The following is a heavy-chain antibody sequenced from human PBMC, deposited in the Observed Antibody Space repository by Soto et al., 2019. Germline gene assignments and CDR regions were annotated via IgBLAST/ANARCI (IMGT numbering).Heavy chain of an antibody. Sequence: SETLSLTCPVYGGSFSGYYWSWIRQPPVKGLEWIGEINHSGSTNYNPSLKSRVTILVDTSKNQLSLKLSSVTAADTAVYYCARDNWNYAYYYYGMDVWGQGTTVTVSS. CDR3: ARDNWNYAYYYYGMDV. CDR2: INHSGST. J-gene: IGHJ6*02. V-gene: IGHV4-34*01. D-gene: IGHD1-7*01. CDR1: GGSFSGYY.